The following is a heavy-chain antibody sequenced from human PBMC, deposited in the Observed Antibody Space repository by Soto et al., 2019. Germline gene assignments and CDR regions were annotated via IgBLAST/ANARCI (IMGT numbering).Heavy chain of an antibody. CDR3: TRDQGIAARPDVDY. V-gene: IGHV3-49*03. J-gene: IGHJ4*02. CDR2: IRSKAYGGTT. D-gene: IGHD6-6*01. CDR1: GFTFGDYA. Sequence: PGGSLRLSCTASGFTFGDYAMSWFRQAPGKGLEWVGFIRSKAYGGTTEYAASVKGRFTISRDDSKSIAYLQMNSLKTEDTAVYYCTRDQGIAARPDVDYWGQGTLVTVSS.